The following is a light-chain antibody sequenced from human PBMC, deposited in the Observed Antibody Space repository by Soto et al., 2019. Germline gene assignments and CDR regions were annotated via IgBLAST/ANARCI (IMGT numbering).Light chain of an antibody. CDR1: QSISNW. CDR2: DAS. J-gene: IGKJ4*01. V-gene: IGKV1-5*01. CDR3: QQYNTYSLT. Sequence: DIQMTQSPSTLSASVGDRVTITCRAGQSISNWLAWYQQKPGKAPKVLIYDASKLESGVTSRFSGSGSGLEFTLTISSMQPDDFATYYCQQYNTYSLTFGGGTKVEIK.